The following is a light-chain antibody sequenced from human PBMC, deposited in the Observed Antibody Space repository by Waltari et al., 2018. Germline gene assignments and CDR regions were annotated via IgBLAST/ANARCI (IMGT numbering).Light chain of an antibody. CDR3: CSYAGAYTFV. Sequence: QSALTQPHSVSASPGQSVTIPCSGSINDVGVEDYVSWYQQLPGKAPNLILYDVVKRPSGVPSRFSGSKYGTTASLTISGLQTDDEATYYCCSYAGAYTFVFGGGTKLTVL. J-gene: IGLJ3*02. CDR2: DVV. V-gene: IGLV2-11*01. CDR1: INDVGVEDY.